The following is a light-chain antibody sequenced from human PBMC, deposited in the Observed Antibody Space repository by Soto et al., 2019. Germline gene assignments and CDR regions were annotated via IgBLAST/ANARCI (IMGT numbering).Light chain of an antibody. CDR3: ETWDDNTRG. CDR1: SGHSSYI. Sequence: QLVLTQSSSASASLGSSVKLTCTLSSGHSSYIIAWHQQQPGKAPRYLMKLEGSGSYNKGSGVPDRFSGSSSGADRYLTISNLQFEDEADYYCETWDDNTRGFGGGTKVTVL. CDR2: LEGSGSY. J-gene: IGLJ3*02. V-gene: IGLV4-60*02.